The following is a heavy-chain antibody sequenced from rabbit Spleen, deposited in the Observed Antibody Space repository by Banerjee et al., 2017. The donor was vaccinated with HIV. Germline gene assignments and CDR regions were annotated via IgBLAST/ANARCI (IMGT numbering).Heavy chain of an antibody. D-gene: IGHD1-1*01. CDR2: INTATGKA. Sequence: QEQLEESGGGLVKPEGSLTVTCKASGFSFGDRDVMCWVRQAPGKGLEWIACINTATGKAVYASWAKGRFTISSHNAQNTLYLQLTSLTAADTATYFCARNPYGSSISIWGQGTLVTVS. CDR3: ARNPYGSSISI. J-gene: IGHJ2*01. V-gene: IGHV1S45*01. CDR1: GFSFGDRDV.